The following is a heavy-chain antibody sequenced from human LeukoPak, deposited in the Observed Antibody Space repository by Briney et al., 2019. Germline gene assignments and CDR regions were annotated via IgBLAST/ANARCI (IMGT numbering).Heavy chain of an antibody. Sequence: GGSLRLSCAASGFTFSNFGMHWVRQAPGEGLEWGAVLWHDGRNQHYADSVKGRFTISRDNPKGTLYLQMNSLRVEDTAVYYCARQTGTYDLDYWGQGTLVTVSS. CDR2: LWHDGRNQ. CDR1: GFTFSNFG. CDR3: ARQTGTYDLDY. J-gene: IGHJ4*02. D-gene: IGHD1-7*01. V-gene: IGHV3-33*01.